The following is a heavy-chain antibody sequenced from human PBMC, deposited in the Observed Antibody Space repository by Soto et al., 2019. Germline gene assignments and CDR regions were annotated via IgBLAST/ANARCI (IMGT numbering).Heavy chain of an antibody. D-gene: IGHD5-12*01. V-gene: IGHV4-31*03. J-gene: IGHJ6*02. Sequence: SETLSLTCTVSGGSISSGGYYWSWIRQHPGKGLEWIGYIYYSGSTYYNPSLKSRVTISVDTSKNQFSLKLSSVTAADTAVYYCARDSSEIVATIMGGVRWRDYYGMDVWGQGTTVTVSS. CDR3: ARDSSEIVATIMGGVRWRDYYGMDV. CDR1: GGSISSGGYY. CDR2: IYYSGST.